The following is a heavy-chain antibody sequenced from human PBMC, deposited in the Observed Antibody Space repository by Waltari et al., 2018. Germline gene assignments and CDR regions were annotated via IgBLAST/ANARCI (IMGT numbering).Heavy chain of an antibody. V-gene: IGHV1-3*01. CDR1: GYRFNSYA. CDR2: INAANGNT. D-gene: IGHD6-13*01. CDR3: ARGGLEQLADY. J-gene: IGHJ4*02. Sequence: QVQLVQSGAEVKKPGASVKVSCKASGYRFNSYAMHWVRQAPGQRLEWMGWINAANGNTKDSQKFQGRVTITADKSTSTAYMELSSLRSEDTAVYYCARGGLEQLADYWGQGTLVTVSS.